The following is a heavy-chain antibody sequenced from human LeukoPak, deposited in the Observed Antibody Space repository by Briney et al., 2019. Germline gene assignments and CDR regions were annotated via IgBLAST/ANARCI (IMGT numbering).Heavy chain of an antibody. Sequence: SETLSLTRTVSGGSISSYYWSWIRQSPGKGLEWIGYIYYSGSTNYNPSLKSRVTISVDTSKNQFSLKLSSVTAADTAVHYCARSERYSSGWYFYFDYWGQGTLVTVSS. J-gene: IGHJ4*02. V-gene: IGHV4-59*01. CDR2: IYYSGST. CDR1: GGSISSYY. D-gene: IGHD6-19*01. CDR3: ARSERYSSGWYFYFDY.